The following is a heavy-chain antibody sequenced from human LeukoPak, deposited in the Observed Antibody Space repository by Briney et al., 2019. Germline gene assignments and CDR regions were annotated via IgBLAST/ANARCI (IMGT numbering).Heavy chain of an antibody. D-gene: IGHD6-13*01. CDR2: ISSSSTI. Sequence: GGSLRLSCAASGFTFSSYSMNWVRQAPGKGLEWVSYISSSSTIYYADSVKGRFTISRDNAKNSLYLQMNSLRAEDTAVYYCARQGYSSSWYEYRAFDIWGQGTMVTVSS. V-gene: IGHV3-48*01. CDR3: ARQGYSSSWYEYRAFDI. CDR1: GFTFSSYS. J-gene: IGHJ3*02.